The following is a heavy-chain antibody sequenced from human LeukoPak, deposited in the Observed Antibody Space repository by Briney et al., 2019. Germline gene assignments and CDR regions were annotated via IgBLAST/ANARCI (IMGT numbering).Heavy chain of an antibody. CDR1: GYTFTGYY. Sequence: ASMKVSCKASGYTFTGYYMHWVRQAPGQGLEWMGWINPNSGGTNYAQKFQGRVTMTRDTSISTAYMELSRLRSDDTAVYYCARVLSSVAAAGLYFDYWGQGTLVTVSS. V-gene: IGHV1-2*02. D-gene: IGHD6-13*01. J-gene: IGHJ4*02. CDR3: ARVLSSVAAAGLYFDY. CDR2: INPNSGGT.